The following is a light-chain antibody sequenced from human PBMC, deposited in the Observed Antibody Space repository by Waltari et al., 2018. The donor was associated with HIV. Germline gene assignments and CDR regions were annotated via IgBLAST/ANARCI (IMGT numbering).Light chain of an antibody. J-gene: IGLJ1*01. CDR3: QVWDSSSDHHYV. Sequence: SYVLTQPPSVSVAPGQTARVTCGGNNNGRKSVHWYQQKPGQAPVLVVYDDSDRPSGIPERFSGSNSGNTATLTISRVEAGDEADYYCQVWDSSSDHHYVFGTGTKVTVL. CDR2: DDS. CDR1: NNGRKS. V-gene: IGLV3-21*02.